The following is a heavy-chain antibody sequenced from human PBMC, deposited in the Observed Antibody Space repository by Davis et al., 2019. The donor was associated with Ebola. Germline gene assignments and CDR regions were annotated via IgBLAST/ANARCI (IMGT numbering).Heavy chain of an antibody. CDR1: GGSVSSGSYY. CDR3: ARLRIAAAGRYYYYYGMDV. D-gene: IGHD6-13*01. V-gene: IGHV4-61*01. Sequence: SETLSLTCTVSGGSVSSGSYYWSWIRQPPGKGLEWIGYIYYSGSTNYNPPLKSRVTISVDTSKNQFSLKLSSVTAADTAVYYCARLRIAAAGRYYYYYGMDVWGQGTTVTVSS. J-gene: IGHJ6*02. CDR2: IYYSGST.